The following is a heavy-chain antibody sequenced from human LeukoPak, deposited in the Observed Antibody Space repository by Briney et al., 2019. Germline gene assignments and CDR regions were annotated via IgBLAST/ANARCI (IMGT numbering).Heavy chain of an antibody. CDR1: GGSISSSSYY. Sequence: SETLSLTCTVSGGSISSSSYYWGWIRQPPGTGLEWIASIYYSGTTYYNPSLKSRVTISIDTSKNQFSLKLSSVTAADTAVYYCARSPEFRIYYYYYMDVWGKGTTVTVSS. J-gene: IGHJ6*03. V-gene: IGHV4-39*07. CDR2: IYYSGTT. CDR3: ARSPEFRIYYYYYMDV.